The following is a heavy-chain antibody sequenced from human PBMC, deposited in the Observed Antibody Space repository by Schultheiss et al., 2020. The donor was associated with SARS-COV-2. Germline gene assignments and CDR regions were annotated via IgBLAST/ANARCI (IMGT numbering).Heavy chain of an antibody. CDR2: IWYDGSNK. D-gene: IGHD4-11*01. Sequence: GGSLRLSCAASGFTFSSYGMHWVRQAPGKGLEWVAVIWYDGSNKYYADSVKGRFTISRDNSKNTLYLQMNSLRAEDTAVYYCAKDISYSNSYYFDYWGQGTLVTVSS. CDR1: GFTFSSYG. V-gene: IGHV3-33*06. CDR3: AKDISYSNSYYFDY. J-gene: IGHJ4*02.